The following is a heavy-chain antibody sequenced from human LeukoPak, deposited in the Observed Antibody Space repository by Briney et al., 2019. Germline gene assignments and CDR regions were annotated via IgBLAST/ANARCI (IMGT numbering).Heavy chain of an antibody. J-gene: IGHJ2*01. D-gene: IGHD1-26*01. CDR3: AKPGGSGSYGDWYFDL. CDR2: ISNGGGYT. V-gene: IGHV3-23*01. CDR1: GFNFSSFA. Sequence: PGGSLRLSCAASGFNFSSFAMTWVRQAPGKGLEWVSAISNGGGYTYYADSVKGRFTISRDNSMNTLYLQMNSLRAEDTAVYYCAKPGGSGSYGDWYFDLWGRGTLVTVSS.